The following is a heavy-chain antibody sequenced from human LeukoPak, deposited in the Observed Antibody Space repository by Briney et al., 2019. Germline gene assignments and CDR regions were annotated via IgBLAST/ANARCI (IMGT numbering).Heavy chain of an antibody. D-gene: IGHD5-24*01. J-gene: IGHJ5*02. V-gene: IGHV3-7*01. Sequence: GGSLRLSCRASGFTFSLYWMTWVRQAPGKGPEFVANIKEDGSDKKYVDSLKGRFTIPRDNAENSLFLQINSLRVEDTAVYYCAREDGYNTMNHWGQGTLVTVSS. CDR2: IKEDGSDK. CDR1: GFTFSLYW. CDR3: AREDGYNTMNH.